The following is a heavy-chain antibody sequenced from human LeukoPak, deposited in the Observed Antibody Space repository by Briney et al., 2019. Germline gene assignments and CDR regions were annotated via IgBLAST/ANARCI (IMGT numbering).Heavy chain of an antibody. CDR1: GGSISSSSYY. D-gene: IGHD2-15*01. CDR3: ARKRYCSGGSCYFLGGAFDI. CDR2: IYYSGST. Sequence: PSETLSLTCTVSGGSISSSSYYWGWIRQPPGKGLEWIGSIYYSGSTYYNPSLKSRVTISVDTSKNQFSLKLSSVTAADTAVYYCARKRYCSGGSCYFLGGAFDIWGQGTMVTVSS. V-gene: IGHV4-39*07. J-gene: IGHJ3*02.